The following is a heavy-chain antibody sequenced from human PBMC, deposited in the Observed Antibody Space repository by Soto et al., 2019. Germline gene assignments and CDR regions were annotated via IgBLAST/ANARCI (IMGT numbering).Heavy chain of an antibody. CDR2: ISYDGSNK. Sequence: QVQLVESGGGVVQPGRSLRLSCAASGFTFSSYGMHWVRQAPGKGLEWVAVISYDGSNKYYADSVKGRFTISRDNSKNTLYLQMNSLRAEDTAVYYCASNYYGSGGYFQHWDQGTLVTVSS. CDR1: GFTFSSYG. CDR3: ASNYYGSGGYFQH. D-gene: IGHD3-10*01. J-gene: IGHJ1*01. V-gene: IGHV3-30*03.